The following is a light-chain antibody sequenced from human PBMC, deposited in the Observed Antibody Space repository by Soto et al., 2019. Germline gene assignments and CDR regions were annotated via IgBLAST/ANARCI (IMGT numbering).Light chain of an antibody. CDR1: SSNIGAGYD. Sequence: QAVVTQPPSVSGAPGQRVTISCTGSSSNIGAGYDVHWYQQFPGTAPKLLIYGNTNRPSGISDRFSGSKSGTSASLAITGLQAEDEADYYCQSYDSSLSENVVFGGGTKLTVL. V-gene: IGLV1-40*01. CDR2: GNT. CDR3: QSYDSSLSENVV. J-gene: IGLJ2*01.